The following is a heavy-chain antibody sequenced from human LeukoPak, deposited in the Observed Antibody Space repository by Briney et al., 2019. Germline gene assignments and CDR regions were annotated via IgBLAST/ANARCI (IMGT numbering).Heavy chain of an antibody. D-gene: IGHD4-17*01. Sequence: GASVKVSCKASGYTFTGYYMHWVRQAPGQGLEWMGWINPNSGGTNYAQKFQGRVTMTRDTSISTAYMELSRLRSDDTAVYYCAKGTFSTTVTTFVDYWGQGTLVTVSS. J-gene: IGHJ4*02. CDR2: INPNSGGT. V-gene: IGHV1-2*02. CDR1: GYTFTGYY. CDR3: AKGTFSTTVTTFVDY.